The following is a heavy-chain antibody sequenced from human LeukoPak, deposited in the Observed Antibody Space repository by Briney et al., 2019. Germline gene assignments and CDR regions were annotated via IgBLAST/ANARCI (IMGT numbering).Heavy chain of an antibody. J-gene: IGHJ6*03. CDR1: GFTFSSYA. CDR2: IRTDGTIT. V-gene: IGHV3-74*03. Sequence: GGSLRLSCAASGFTFSSYAMSWVRQAPGKGLVWVSRIRTDGTITTYADSVKGRFSISRDNAKNTLYLQVNSLRVEDTAVYYCAREGTGSYMDVWGKGTTVTVSS. D-gene: IGHD1/OR15-1a*01. CDR3: AREGTGSYMDV.